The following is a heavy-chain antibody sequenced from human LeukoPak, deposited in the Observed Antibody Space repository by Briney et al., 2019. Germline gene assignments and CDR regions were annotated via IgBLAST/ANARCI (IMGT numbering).Heavy chain of an antibody. CDR1: GYTFTSYG. CDR3: ARDWGTGYCSGGSCYDGDY. J-gene: IGHJ4*02. CDR2: ISAYNGNT. D-gene: IGHD2-15*01. V-gene: IGHV1-18*01. Sequence: GASVKVSCKASGYTFTSYGISWVRQAPGQGLEWMGWISAYNGNTNYAQKPQGRVTMTTDTSTSTAYMELRSLRSDDTAVYYCARDWGTGYCSGGSCYDGDYWGQGTLVTVSS.